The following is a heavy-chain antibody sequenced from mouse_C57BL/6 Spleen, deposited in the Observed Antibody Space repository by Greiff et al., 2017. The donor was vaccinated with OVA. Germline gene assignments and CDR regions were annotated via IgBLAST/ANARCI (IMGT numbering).Heavy chain of an antibody. CDR1: GYTFTSYW. J-gene: IGHJ1*03. D-gene: IGHD2-3*01. V-gene: IGHV1-59*01. Sequence: QVQLQQPGAELVRPGTSVKLSCKASGYTFTSYWMHWVKQRPGQGLEWIGVIDPSDSYTNYNQKFKGKATLTVDTSSSTAYMQLSSLTSEDSAVYYCARSDGYHWYFDVWGTGTTVTVSS. CDR3: ARSDGYHWYFDV. CDR2: IDPSDSYT.